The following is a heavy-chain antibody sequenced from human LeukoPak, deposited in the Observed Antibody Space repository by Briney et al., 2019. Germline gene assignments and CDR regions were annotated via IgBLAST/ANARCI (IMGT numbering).Heavy chain of an antibody. D-gene: IGHD2-2*01. CDR3: AREGLVVVPAALSYNWFDP. J-gene: IGHJ5*02. CDR1: GGSISSYY. Sequence: SETLSLTCTVSGGSISSYYWSWIRQPAGKGLEWIGRIYTSGSTNYNPSLKSRVTISVDTSKNQFSLKLSSVTAADTAVYYCAREGLVVVPAALSYNWFDPWGQGTLVTVSS. V-gene: IGHV4-4*07. CDR2: IYTSGST.